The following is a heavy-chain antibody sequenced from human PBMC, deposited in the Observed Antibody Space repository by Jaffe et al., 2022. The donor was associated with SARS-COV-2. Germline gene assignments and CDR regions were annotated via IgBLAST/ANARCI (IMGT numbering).Heavy chain of an antibody. CDR3: ARHNPSGRLELLWFGELSWWFDP. CDR2: IYYSGST. Sequence: QLQLQESGPGLVKPSETLSLTCTVSGGSISSSSYYWGWIRQPPGKGLEWIGSIYYSGSTYYNPSLKSRVTISVDTSKNQFSLKLSSVTAADTAVYYCARHNPSGRLELLWFGELSWWFDPWGQGTLVTVSS. CDR1: GGSISSSSYY. J-gene: IGHJ5*02. D-gene: IGHD3-10*01. V-gene: IGHV4-39*01.